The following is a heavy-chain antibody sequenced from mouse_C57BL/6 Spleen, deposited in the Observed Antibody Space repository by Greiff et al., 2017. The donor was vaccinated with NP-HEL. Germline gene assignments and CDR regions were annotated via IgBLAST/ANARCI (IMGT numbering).Heavy chain of an antibody. CDR3: ARWGNYVDY. J-gene: IGHJ2*01. CDR1: GYTFTSYW. Sequence: QVQLKQPGAELVMPGASVKLSCKASGYTFTSYWMHWVKQRPGQGLEWIGEIDPSDSYTNYNQKFKGKSTLTVDKSSSTAYMQLSSLTSEDSAVYYCARWGNYVDYWGQGTTLTVSS. CDR2: IDPSDSYT. V-gene: IGHV1-69*01.